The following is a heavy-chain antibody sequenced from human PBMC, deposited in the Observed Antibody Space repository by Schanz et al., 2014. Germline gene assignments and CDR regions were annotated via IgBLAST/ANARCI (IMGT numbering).Heavy chain of an antibody. CDR3: AKDPHKDYGGKPQALDI. D-gene: IGHD4-17*01. CDR1: GFTFSDYY. J-gene: IGHJ3*02. CDR2: VSSNNIYT. V-gene: IGHV3-11*05. Sequence: QVQLVESGGGLVKPGGSLRLSCTASGFTFSDYYMTWIRQAPGKGLEWVSYVSSNNIYTKYADSVRGRFTISRDNAKNTLDLQMNSLRDEDTAVYYCAKDPHKDYGGKPQALDIWGQGTMVTVSS.